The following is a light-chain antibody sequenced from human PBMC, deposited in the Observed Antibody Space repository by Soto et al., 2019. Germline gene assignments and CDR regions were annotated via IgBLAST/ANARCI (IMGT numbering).Light chain of an antibody. CDR1: QSISSY. CDR3: QQSYSTLFT. Sequence: DLQMTQSPSSLSASVGDRVTITCRASQSISSYLNWYQQKPGKAPKLLIYAASSLQSGVPSRFSGSGSGTDFTLTISILQPEDFATYYCQQSYSTLFTFGGGTKVEIK. J-gene: IGKJ4*01. CDR2: AAS. V-gene: IGKV1-39*01.